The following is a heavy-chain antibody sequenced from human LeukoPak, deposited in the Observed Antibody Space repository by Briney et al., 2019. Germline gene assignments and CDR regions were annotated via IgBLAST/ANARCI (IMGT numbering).Heavy chain of an antibody. Sequence: SETLSLTCTVSGGSISSGSYYWSWIRQPAGKGLEWIGRIYTSGSTNYNPSLKSRVTIPVDTSKNQFSLKLSSVTAADTAVYYCARVPGDYYYMDVWGKGTTVTISS. CDR1: GGSISSGSYY. J-gene: IGHJ6*03. CDR3: ARVPGDYYYMDV. CDR2: IYTSGST. V-gene: IGHV4-61*02. D-gene: IGHD2-2*01.